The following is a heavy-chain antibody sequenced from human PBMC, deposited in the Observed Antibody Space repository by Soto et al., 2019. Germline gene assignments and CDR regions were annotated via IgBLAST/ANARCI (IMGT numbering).Heavy chain of an antibody. J-gene: IGHJ5*02. CDR3: AKDYEEVVVAAGFDP. Sequence: QPGGSLRLSCSASGFTFRSYAMSWVRQAPGKGLEWVSGISGSGGSTYYADAVQGRFTISRDNSKNILYLQMNSLRAEDTAVYYCAKDYEEVVVAAGFDPWGQGTLVTVSS. V-gene: IGHV3-23*01. D-gene: IGHD2-15*01. CDR1: GFTFRSYA. CDR2: ISGSGGST.